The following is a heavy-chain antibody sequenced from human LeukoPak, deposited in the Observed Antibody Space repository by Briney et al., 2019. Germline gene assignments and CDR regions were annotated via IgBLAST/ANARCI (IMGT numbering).Heavy chain of an antibody. CDR2: INHSGST. J-gene: IGHJ4*02. V-gene: IGHV4-34*01. D-gene: IGHD3-22*01. Sequence: SETLSLTCAVYGGSFSGYYWSWIRQPPGKGLEWIGEINHSGSTYCNPSLKSRVTISVDTSKNQFSLRLTSVTAADTAAYYCARSGTGLLRYYFDYWGQGTLITVSS. CDR3: ARSGTGLLRYYFDY. CDR1: GGSFSGYY.